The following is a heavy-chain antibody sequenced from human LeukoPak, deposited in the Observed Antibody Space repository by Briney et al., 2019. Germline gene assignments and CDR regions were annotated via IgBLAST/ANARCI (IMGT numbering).Heavy chain of an antibody. CDR2: INWNGGRT. J-gene: IGHJ4*02. V-gene: IGHV3-20*04. CDR3: ARESNGFDY. CDR1: GFTFSSHG. Sequence: GGSLRLSCAASGFTFSSHGMSWVRQAPGKGLEWVSGINWNGGRTDYADSVKGRFTISRDNDKISLYLQMNSLRAEHTALYYCARESNGFDYWGQGTLVTVSS. D-gene: IGHD2-8*01.